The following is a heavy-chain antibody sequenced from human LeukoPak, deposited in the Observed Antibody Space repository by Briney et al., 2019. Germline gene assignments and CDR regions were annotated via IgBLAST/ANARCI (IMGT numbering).Heavy chain of an antibody. J-gene: IGHJ4*02. CDR3: ARVPPYGSGRGYFDY. CDR1: GGSFSGYY. V-gene: IGHV4-34*01. D-gene: IGHD3-10*01. CDR2: INHSGST. Sequence: PSETLSLTCAVYGGSFSGYYWSWLRHPPGKGLEWIGEINHSGSTNYNPSLKSRVTISVDTSKNQFSLKLSSVTAADTAVYYCARVPPYGSGRGYFDYWGQGTLVTVSS.